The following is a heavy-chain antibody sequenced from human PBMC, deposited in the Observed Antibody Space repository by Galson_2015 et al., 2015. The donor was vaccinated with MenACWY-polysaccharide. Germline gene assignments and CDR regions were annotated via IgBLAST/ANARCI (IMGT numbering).Heavy chain of an antibody. V-gene: IGHV3-48*01. J-gene: IGHJ6*02. CDR3: AREGPTYGMDV. CDR1: GSSFSTYN. Sequence: SLRLSCAGSGSSFSTYNMNWVRQAPGKGLEWLSYITSSSTTTYYADSVKGRLTISRDNAKNSLYLQMNSLRAEDTAVYYCAREGPTYGMDVWGQGTTVTVSS. D-gene: IGHD1-1*01. CDR2: ITSSSTTT.